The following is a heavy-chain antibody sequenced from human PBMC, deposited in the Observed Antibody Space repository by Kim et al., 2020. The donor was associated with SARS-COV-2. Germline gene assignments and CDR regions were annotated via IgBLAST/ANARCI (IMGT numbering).Heavy chain of an antibody. Sequence: KFQGRVTMTRDTSTSTVYMELSSLRSEDTAVYYCARDHKDYGDSNDAFDIWGQGTMVTVSS. J-gene: IGHJ3*02. CDR3: ARDHKDYGDSNDAFDI. D-gene: IGHD4-17*01. V-gene: IGHV1-46*01.